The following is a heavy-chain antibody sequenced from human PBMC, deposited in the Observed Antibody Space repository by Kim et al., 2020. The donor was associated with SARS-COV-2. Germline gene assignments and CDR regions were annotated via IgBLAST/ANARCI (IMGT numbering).Heavy chain of an antibody. D-gene: IGHD2-15*01. CDR3: VWLGGSGGIFNWFDP. CDR1: GFTVSSNY. V-gene: IGHV3-53*01. J-gene: IGHJ5*02. Sequence: GGSLRLSCAVSGFTVSSNYMSWVRQAPGKGLEWVSVIYSNGRTYYADSVKGRFTISRDHSKNTLYLQMNSLRAEDTAVYYCVWLGGSGGIFNWFDPWGQGTLVTVSS. CDR2: IYSNGRT.